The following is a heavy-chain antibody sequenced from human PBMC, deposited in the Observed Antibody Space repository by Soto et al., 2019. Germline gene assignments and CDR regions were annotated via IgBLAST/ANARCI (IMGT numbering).Heavy chain of an antibody. CDR2: ISSNGIGT. D-gene: IGHD6-6*01. V-gene: IGHV3-64*01. CDR3: ARRARADYYSMDV. CDR1: GFTFSSDA. Sequence: EVQLVESGGGLAQPGGSLRLSCAASGFTFSSDAMDWVRQAPGKGLEYVSVISSNGIGTYYASSVKGRFTISRDNSRDTVYLQMDSLRPEDMAVYYCARRARADYYSMDVWGKGTTVTVS. J-gene: IGHJ6*03.